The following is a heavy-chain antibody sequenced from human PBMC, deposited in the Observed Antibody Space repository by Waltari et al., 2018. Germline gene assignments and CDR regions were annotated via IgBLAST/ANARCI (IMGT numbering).Heavy chain of an antibody. V-gene: IGHV3-9*01. J-gene: IGHJ4*02. CDR1: GFRFDDYA. D-gene: IGHD3-10*01. CDR3: VKGGWGFGAFYEQH. CDR2: IGWNSGAI. Sequence: EVQLVTSGGGLVQPGRSLRLACVGSGFRFDDYAMYWVRQRPGKGLEWLSGIGWNSGAIGDADSVRGRFSTDRDNARKSLYLQMGRLRPEDTALYYCVKGGWGFGAFYEQHWGQGIQVTVSS.